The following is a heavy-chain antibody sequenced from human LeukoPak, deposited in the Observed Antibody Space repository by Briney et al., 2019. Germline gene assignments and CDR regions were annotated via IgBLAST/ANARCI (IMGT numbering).Heavy chain of an antibody. Sequence: GGSLRLSCAASGFTFSSYEMNWVRHGPGRGLEWVSYISSSGSTIYYADSVKGRFTISRDNAKNTLYLQMNSLRAEDTAVYCCARDWTIQWLVHGGLDYWGQGTLVTVSS. CDR1: GFTFSSYE. J-gene: IGHJ4*02. V-gene: IGHV3-48*03. D-gene: IGHD6-19*01. CDR3: ARDWTIQWLVHGGLDY. CDR2: ISSSGSTI.